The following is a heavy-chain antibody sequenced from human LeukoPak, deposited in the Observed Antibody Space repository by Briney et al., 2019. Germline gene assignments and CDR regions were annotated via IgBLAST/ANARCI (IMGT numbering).Heavy chain of an antibody. D-gene: IGHD3-10*01. V-gene: IGHV4-38-2*02. CDR1: GYSISSGYY. Sequence: PSETLSLTCAVPGYSISSGYYWGWIRQPPGKGLEWIGSIYHSGSTYYNPSLKSRVTISVDTSKNQFSLKLSSVTAADTAVYYCAREPRITMVRGGWAFDIWGQGTMVTVSS. J-gene: IGHJ3*02. CDR2: IYHSGST. CDR3: AREPRITMVRGGWAFDI.